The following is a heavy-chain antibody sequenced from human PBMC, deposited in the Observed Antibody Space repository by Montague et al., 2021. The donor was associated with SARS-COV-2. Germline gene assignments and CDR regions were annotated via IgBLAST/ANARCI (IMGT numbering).Heavy chain of an antibody. CDR3: ARDGYNAHQNYWYFDL. J-gene: IGHJ2*01. CDR2: IYYSGST. V-gene: IGHV4-59*12. CDR1: GGSISTYY. D-gene: IGHD5-24*01. Sequence: SETLSLTCTVSGGSISTYYWSWIRQPPGKGLEWIGYIYYSGSTNYSSSLKSRVTISVDTSKNQFSLKLSSVTAADTAVYYCARDGYNAHQNYWYFDLWGRGTLATVSS.